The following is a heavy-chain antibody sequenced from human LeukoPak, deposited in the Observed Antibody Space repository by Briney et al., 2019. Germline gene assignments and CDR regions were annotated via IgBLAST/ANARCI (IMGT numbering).Heavy chain of an antibody. CDR2: INPNSGGT. D-gene: IGHD3-10*01. CDR1: GYTFTGYY. CDR3: ASERFNMVRGVIDY. J-gene: IGHJ4*02. Sequence: ASVKVSCRASGYTFTGYYIHWVRQAPGQGLEWMGWINPNSGGTNYAPKFQGRVTMTRDTSISTAYMELCRLRSDDTAVYYCASERFNMVRGVIDYWGQGTLVTVSS. V-gene: IGHV1-2*02.